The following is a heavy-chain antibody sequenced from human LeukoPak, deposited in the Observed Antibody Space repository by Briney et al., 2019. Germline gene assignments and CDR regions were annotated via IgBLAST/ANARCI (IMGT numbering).Heavy chain of an antibody. J-gene: IGHJ4*02. V-gene: IGHV4-39*01. D-gene: IGHD2-2*01. CDR3: ATLPRTYCSSTSCYGL. Sequence: PSETLSLTWTVAGVSISSSSYYWGWLRDPPGSGLEGIGSIFYVGSTYYNPSLKRRFTISADTSTTQFSLKMSSVTAADAAVYYCATLPRTYCSSTSCYGLWGPGTLVTVSS. CDR2: IFYVGST. CDR1: GVSISSSSYY.